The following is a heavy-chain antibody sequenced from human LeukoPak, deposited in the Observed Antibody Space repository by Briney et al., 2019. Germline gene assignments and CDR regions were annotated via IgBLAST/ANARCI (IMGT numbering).Heavy chain of an antibody. J-gene: IGHJ3*02. CDR1: NDSISNYY. V-gene: IGHV4-59*01. Sequence: SETLSLTCTASNDSISNYYWSWIRQPPGKGLEWIAYIDYRGSTTNNPSLRSRITISVDTSRNQFSLKLRSVTAADTAVYYCARSRSGYGYEHGAFEIWGQGTMVTVSS. D-gene: IGHD5-12*01. CDR3: ARSRSGYGYEHGAFEI. CDR2: IDYRGST.